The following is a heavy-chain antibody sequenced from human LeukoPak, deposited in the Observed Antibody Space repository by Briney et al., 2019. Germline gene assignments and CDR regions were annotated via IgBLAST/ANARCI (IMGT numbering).Heavy chain of an antibody. V-gene: IGHV1-2*02. CDR1: GYTFTGYY. CDR3: ARSRRYCSGGSCYDFDY. CDR2: INPNSGGT. J-gene: IGHJ4*02. D-gene: IGHD2-15*01. Sequence: ASVKVSCKASGYTFTGYYMHWVRQAPGQGLEWMGWINPNSGGTNYAQKFQGRVTMTRDTPISTAYMELSRLRSDDTAVYYCARSRRYCSGGSCYDFDYWGQGTLVTVSS.